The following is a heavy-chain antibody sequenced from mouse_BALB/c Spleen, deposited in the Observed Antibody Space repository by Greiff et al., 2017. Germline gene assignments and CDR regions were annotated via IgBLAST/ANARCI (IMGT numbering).Heavy chain of an antibody. CDR2: ISSGGST. CDR1: GFTFSSYA. Sequence: EVQRVESGGGLVKPGGSLKLSCAASGFTFSSYAMSWVRQTPEKRLEWVASISSGGSTYYPDSVKGRFTISRDNARNILYLQMSSLRSEDTAMYYCARKGNYGGVMDYWGQGTSVTVSS. J-gene: IGHJ4*01. V-gene: IGHV5-6-5*01. D-gene: IGHD1-2*01. CDR3: ARKGNYGGVMDY.